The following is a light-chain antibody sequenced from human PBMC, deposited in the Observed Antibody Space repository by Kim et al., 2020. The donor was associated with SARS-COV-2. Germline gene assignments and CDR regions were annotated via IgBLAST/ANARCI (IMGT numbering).Light chain of an antibody. CDR2: DAS. CDR1: QSVSSY. CDR3: QQCSNWPT. Sequence: EIVLTHSPATLSLSPGERATLSCRASQSVSSYLAWYQQKPGQAPRLLLYDASNRATGSPARFSGSGSGTDFTLTISSLEPEDFAGYYCQQCSNWPTFGGGSKLEI. J-gene: IGKJ4*01. V-gene: IGKV3-11*01.